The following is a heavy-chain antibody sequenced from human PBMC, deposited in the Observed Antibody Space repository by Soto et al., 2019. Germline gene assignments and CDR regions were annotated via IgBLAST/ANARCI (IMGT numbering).Heavy chain of an antibody. CDR1: GFTFGSHW. V-gene: IGHV3-74*01. Sequence: PGESLKISCAASGFTFGSHWMHWVRQAPGKGLVWVSRINTDGSTTTYADSVKGRFTISRDNARNTLYLQMDSLRGEDTAVYYCARFGTYYDTSGYLYWGQGALVTVSS. CDR3: ARFGTYYDTSGYLY. J-gene: IGHJ4*02. CDR2: INTDGSTT. D-gene: IGHD3-22*01.